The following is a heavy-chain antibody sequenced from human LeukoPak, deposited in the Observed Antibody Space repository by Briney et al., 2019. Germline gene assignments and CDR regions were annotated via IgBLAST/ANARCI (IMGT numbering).Heavy chain of an antibody. CDR1: GGTFTFGTAG. Sequence: ASVKVSCKASGGTFTFGTAGVTWVRQASGQRLEWLGGIIPLFDSPHYAPNFQGRLTITADRFSGVAYMDLSSLSSEDTAVYYCARAYIVNANGDNVYYYMDVWGTGTTVTVSS. J-gene: IGHJ6*03. D-gene: IGHD5-24*01. CDR3: ARAYIVNANGDNVYYYMDV. V-gene: IGHV1-69*06. CDR2: IIPLFDSP.